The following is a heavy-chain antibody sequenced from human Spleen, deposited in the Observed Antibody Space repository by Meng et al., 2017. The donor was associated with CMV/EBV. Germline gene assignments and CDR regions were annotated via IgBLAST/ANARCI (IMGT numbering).Heavy chain of an antibody. CDR1: RFAFGSSG. Sequence: ASRFAFGSSGMTWVRQAPGRGLVWVSTISRSGDNTYYSDSVKGRFTISRDNSKTTLFLQMNSLRAEYTAVYYCAKLSVEGANSPWDHWGQGTLVTVSS. V-gene: IGHV3-23*01. J-gene: IGHJ4*02. CDR2: ISRSGDNT. D-gene: IGHD1-1*01. CDR3: AKLSVEGANSPWDH.